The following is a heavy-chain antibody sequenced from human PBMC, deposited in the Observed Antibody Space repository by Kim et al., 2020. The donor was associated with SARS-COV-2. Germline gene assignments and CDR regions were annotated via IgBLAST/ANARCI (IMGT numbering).Heavy chain of an antibody. CDR2: INHSGST. J-gene: IGHJ4*02. CDR1: GGSFSGYY. D-gene: IGHD5-12*01. V-gene: IGHV4-34*01. CDR3: ARGGWAVEMAT. Sequence: SETLSLTCAVYGGSFSGYYWSWIRQPPGKGLEWIGEINHSGSTNYNPSLKSRVTISVDTSKNQFSLKLSSVTAADTAVYYCARGGWAVEMATWGQGTLVTVSS.